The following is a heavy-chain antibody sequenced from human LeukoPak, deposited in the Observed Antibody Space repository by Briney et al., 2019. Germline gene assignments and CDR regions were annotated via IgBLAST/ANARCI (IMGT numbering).Heavy chain of an antibody. Sequence: SQTLSLTCTVSGASISSGGYFWSWIRQPPGKGLEWIGYIYHTGNTYYNPSLESRVTMSVDKSKNQFSLSLASVTVADTAVYYCARERPLDTVVSQDFWGQGTLVIVSS. CDR1: GASISSGGYF. V-gene: IGHV4-30-2*01. J-gene: IGHJ4*02. CDR2: IYHTGNT. D-gene: IGHD4-23*01. CDR3: ARERPLDTVVSQDF.